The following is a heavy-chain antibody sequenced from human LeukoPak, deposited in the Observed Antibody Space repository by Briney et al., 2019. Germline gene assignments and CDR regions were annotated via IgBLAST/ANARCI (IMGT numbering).Heavy chain of an antibody. J-gene: IGHJ6*03. V-gene: IGHV3-11*01. D-gene: IGHD2-8*01. CDR1: GFTFSDYY. CDR3: ARDSIVRGNIGNDMDV. Sequence: GGSLRLSCAASGFTFSDYYKSWIRQAPGKGLEWVSYISSSGSTIYYADSVKGRFTISRDNAKNSLYLQMNSLRAEDTAVYYCARDSIVRGNIGNDMDVWGKGTTVTVSS. CDR2: ISSSGSTI.